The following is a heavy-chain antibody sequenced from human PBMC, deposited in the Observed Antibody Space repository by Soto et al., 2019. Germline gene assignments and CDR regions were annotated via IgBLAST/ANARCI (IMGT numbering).Heavy chain of an antibody. CDR1: GDSVSSNSAA. CDR2: TYYRSKWYN. D-gene: IGHD2-2*01. CDR3: AREILGYCSSTSCHDAFDI. V-gene: IGHV6-1*01. J-gene: IGHJ3*02. Sequence: QTLSLTCAISGDSVSSNSAAWNWIRQSPSRGLEWLGRTYYRSKWYNDYAVSVKSRITINPDTSKNQFSLQLNSVTPEDTAVYYCAREILGYCSSTSCHDAFDIWGQGTMVTVSS.